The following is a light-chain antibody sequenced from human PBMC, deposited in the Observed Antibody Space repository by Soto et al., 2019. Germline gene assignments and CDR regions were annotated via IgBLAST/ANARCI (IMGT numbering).Light chain of an antibody. CDR2: LNSDGSH. CDR3: QTWGTGLSWV. CDR1: SGHSSYA. Sequence: QSVLTQSPSASASLGASVKLTCTLSSGHSSYAIAWHQQQPEKGPRHLMKLNSDGSHSKGDGIPDRFSGSSSGAERYLTISSLQSEDEADYYCQTWGTGLSWVFGGGTKLTVL. V-gene: IGLV4-69*01. J-gene: IGLJ3*02.